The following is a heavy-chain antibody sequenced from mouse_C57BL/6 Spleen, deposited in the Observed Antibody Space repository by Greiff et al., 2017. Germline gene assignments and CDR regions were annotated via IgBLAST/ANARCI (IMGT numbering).Heavy chain of an antibody. CDR3: ARSLYYGNAMDY. V-gene: IGHV1-81*01. Sequence: QVQLKQSGAELARPGASVKLSCKASGYTFTSYGISWVKQRTGQGLEWMGEIYPRSGNTYYNEKFKGKATLTADKSSSTAYRELRSLTSEDSAVYFCARSLYYGNAMDYWGQGTSVTVSS. J-gene: IGHJ4*01. D-gene: IGHD1-2*01. CDR2: IYPRSGNT. CDR1: GYTFTSYG.